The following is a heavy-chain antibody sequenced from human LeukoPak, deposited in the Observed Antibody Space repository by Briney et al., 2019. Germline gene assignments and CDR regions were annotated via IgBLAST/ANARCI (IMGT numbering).Heavy chain of an antibody. Sequence: GGSLRLSCAASGFTFNKYWMTWVRQAPGKGLEWVANIKQDETEKFYVDSVKGRFNISRDNGKNSLYLQMSSLRAEDTAVYYCARARWYSSDYWGQGTLVTVSS. CDR1: GFTFNKYW. V-gene: IGHV3-7*01. CDR2: IKQDETEK. J-gene: IGHJ4*02. CDR3: ARARWYSSDY. D-gene: IGHD5-24*01.